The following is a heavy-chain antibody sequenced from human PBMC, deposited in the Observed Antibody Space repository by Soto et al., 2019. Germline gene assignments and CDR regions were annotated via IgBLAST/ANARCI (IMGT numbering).Heavy chain of an antibody. Sequence: GGSLRLSCAASGFTFSSYAVSWVRQAPGKGLEWVSAISGSGGSTYYADSVKGRFTISRDNSKNTLYLQMNSLRAEDTAVYYCAKDRRGLRNYYYGMDVWGQGTTVTVSS. D-gene: IGHD5-12*01. V-gene: IGHV3-23*01. CDR3: AKDRRGLRNYYYGMDV. CDR1: GFTFSSYA. CDR2: ISGSGGST. J-gene: IGHJ6*02.